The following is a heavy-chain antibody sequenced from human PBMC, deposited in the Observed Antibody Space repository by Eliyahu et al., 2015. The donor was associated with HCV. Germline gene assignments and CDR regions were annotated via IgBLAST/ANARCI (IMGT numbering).Heavy chain of an antibody. Sequence: QXQLQXSGPGLVKPSETLSXTCAVXGXSISSGYYWGWFRQPPGKGLEWIASIYQSGSTYYNPSLKSRVTISVDTSKNQFSLKLSSVTAADTAVYYCARLDFWSGYYYYFDYWGQGTLVTVSS. CDR1: GXSISSGYY. J-gene: IGHJ4*02. V-gene: IGHV4-38-2*01. D-gene: IGHD3-3*01. CDR3: ARLDFWSGYYYYFDY. CDR2: IYQSGST.